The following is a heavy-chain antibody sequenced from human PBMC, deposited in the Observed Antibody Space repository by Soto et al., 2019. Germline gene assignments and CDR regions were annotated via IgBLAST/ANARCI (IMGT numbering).Heavy chain of an antibody. Sequence: ASVKVSCKASGYTFTGYYMHWVRQAPGQGLEWMGWINPNSGGTNYAQKFQGRVTMTRDTSISTAYMELSRLRSDDTAVYYCARDYYDFWSGRPDYYYYGMAVWGQGTTVTVSS. CDR2: INPNSGGT. CDR1: GYTFTGYY. D-gene: IGHD3-3*01. J-gene: IGHJ6*02. V-gene: IGHV1-2*02. CDR3: ARDYYDFWSGRPDYYYYGMAV.